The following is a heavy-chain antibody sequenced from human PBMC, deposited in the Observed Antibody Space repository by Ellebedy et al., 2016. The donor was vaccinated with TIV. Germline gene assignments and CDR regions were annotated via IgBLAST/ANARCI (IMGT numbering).Heavy chain of an antibody. D-gene: IGHD1-14*01. V-gene: IGHV1-18*01. CDR1: GYTFTRYG. J-gene: IGHJ4*02. CDR3: ARWGEAPTGEV. CDR2: ISGDNDKA. Sequence: ASVKVSCXASGYTFTRYGISWVRQAPGQGPEWMGWISGDNDKANYAQKFQGRITMTADTSTSTAYMEVRSLKSDDTAVYYCARWGEAPTGEVWGQGTLVTVSA.